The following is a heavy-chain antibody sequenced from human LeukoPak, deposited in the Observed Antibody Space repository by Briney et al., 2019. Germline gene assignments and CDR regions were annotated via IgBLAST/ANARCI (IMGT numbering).Heavy chain of an antibody. V-gene: IGHV1-69-2*01. J-gene: IGHJ4*01. CDR2: VDPEDGET. Sequence: GASVKVSCKVSGYTFTDYYMHWVQDAPGKGLEWMGLVDPEDGETIYAEKFQGRVTITADTSTDTAYMDLSRLRSEDAAVYYCATGIVWLADYWGHGTLVTASP. CDR1: GYTFTDYY. CDR3: ATGIVWLADY. D-gene: IGHD6-19*01.